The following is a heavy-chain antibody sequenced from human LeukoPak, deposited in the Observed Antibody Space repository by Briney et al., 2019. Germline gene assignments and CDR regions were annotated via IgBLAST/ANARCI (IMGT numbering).Heavy chain of an antibody. D-gene: IGHD2-21*02. CDR3: ATLRRYCGGDCYSALDY. CDR2: IIPIFGTA. V-gene: IGHV1-69*13. CDR1: GGTFSSYA. Sequence: SVQVSCKASGGTFSSYAISWVRQAPGQGLEWMGGIIPIFGTANYAQKFQGRVTITADESTSTAYMELSSLRSEDTAVYYCATLRRYCGGDCYSALDYWGQGTLVTVSS. J-gene: IGHJ4*02.